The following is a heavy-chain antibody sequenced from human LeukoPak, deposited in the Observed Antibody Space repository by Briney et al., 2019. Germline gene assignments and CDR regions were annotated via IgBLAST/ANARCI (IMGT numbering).Heavy chain of an antibody. CDR2: ISPSGTVI. D-gene: IGHD3-10*01. J-gene: IGHJ4*02. V-gene: IGHV3-11*01. Sequence: GGSLRLSCSASGFTFTDYYMSWILQAPGKGLEWVSYISPSGTVIYYGDSVKGRFTISRDNAKKSLYLQMNSLRAEDTAVYYCARDYNCWGLGTLVTVTS. CDR3: ARDYNC. CDR1: GFTFTDYY.